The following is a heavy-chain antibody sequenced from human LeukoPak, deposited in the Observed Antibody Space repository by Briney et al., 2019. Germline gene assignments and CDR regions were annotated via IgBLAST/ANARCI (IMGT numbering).Heavy chain of an antibody. CDR2: INIDATSI. V-gene: IGHV3-74*01. Sequence: HPGGSLRLSCAGTGFTINKFWMHWPRQAPGKGLEWVSRINIDATSINYADSVKGRFTISRDNAKNTLYLQMNSLRAEDTAVYFCARIEASGTSFDRWGQGALVTVSS. CDR1: GFTINKFW. J-gene: IGHJ4*02. D-gene: IGHD6-13*01. CDR3: ARIEASGTSFDR.